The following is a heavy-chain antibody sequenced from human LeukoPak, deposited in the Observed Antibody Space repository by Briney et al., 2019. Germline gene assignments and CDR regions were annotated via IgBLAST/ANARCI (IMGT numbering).Heavy chain of an antibody. CDR3: ARDRVAAAGIGAFDY. CDR2: ISSSSSYI. J-gene: IGHJ4*02. CDR1: GFTFSSYS. V-gene: IGHV3-21*01. D-gene: IGHD6-13*01. Sequence: GGSLRLSCAASGFTFSSYSMNWVRQAPGKGLEWVSSISSSSSYIYYADSVKGRLTISRDNAKNSLYLQMNSLRAEDTAVYYCARDRVAAAGIGAFDYWGQGTLVTVSS.